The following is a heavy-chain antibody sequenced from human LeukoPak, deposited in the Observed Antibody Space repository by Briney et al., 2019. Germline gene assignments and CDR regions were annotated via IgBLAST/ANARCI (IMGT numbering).Heavy chain of an antibody. CDR3: ASNRYYDFWSGLSDYYYYGMDV. V-gene: IGHV3-23*01. D-gene: IGHD3-3*01. Sequence: GGSLRLSCAASGFIFSSYAMSWVRQAPGKGLEWVSAIDSTGAYTWYADSVKGRFTISKDSSKTILYLQMNSLRAEDAAVYFCASNRYYDFWSGLSDYYYYGMDVWGQGTTVTVSS. CDR2: IDSTGAYT. J-gene: IGHJ6*02. CDR1: GFIFSSYA.